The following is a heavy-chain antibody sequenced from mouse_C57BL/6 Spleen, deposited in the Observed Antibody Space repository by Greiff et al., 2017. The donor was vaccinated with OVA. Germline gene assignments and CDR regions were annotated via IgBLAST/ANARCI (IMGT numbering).Heavy chain of an antibody. D-gene: IGHD1-1*01. CDR2: IRLKSDNYAT. CDR3: TSADYYGSSPAWFAY. CDR1: GFTFSNYW. Sequence: EVKLVESGGGLVQPGGSMKLSCVASGFTFSNYWMNWVRQSPEKGLEWVAQIRLKSDNYATHYAESVKGRFTISRDDSKSSVYLQMNNLRAEDTGIYYCTSADYYGSSPAWFAYWGQGTLVTVSA. J-gene: IGHJ3*01. V-gene: IGHV6-3*01.